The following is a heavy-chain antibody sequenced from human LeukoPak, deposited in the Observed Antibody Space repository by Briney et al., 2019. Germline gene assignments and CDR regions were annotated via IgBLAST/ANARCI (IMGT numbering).Heavy chain of an antibody. D-gene: IGHD5-12*01. CDR3: ARGPSGYHNT. CDR1: GFTFSTYG. CDR2: ISYDGSNE. V-gene: IGHV3-30*19. Sequence: GGSLRLSCAASGFTFSTYGMHWVRQAPGKGLEWVAIISYDGSNEYYADSVKGRFTISRDNSKNTLYLQMNSLRAEDTAVYYCARGPSGYHNTGGQGTLVTVSS. J-gene: IGHJ4*02.